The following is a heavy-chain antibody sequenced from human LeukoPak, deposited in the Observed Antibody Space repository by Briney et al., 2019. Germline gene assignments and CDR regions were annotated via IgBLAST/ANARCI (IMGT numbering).Heavy chain of an antibody. J-gene: IGHJ4*02. CDR3: ARSKAAGTIGFDY. Sequence: PSETLSLTCTVSGGSISSYYWSWIRQPPGKGLEWIGYIYYSGSTNYNPSLKSRVTISVDTSKNQFSLKLSSVTAADTAVYYCARSKAAGTIGFDYWGQGTLVTVSS. CDR2: IYYSGST. V-gene: IGHV4-59*08. D-gene: IGHD6-13*01. CDR1: GGSISSYY.